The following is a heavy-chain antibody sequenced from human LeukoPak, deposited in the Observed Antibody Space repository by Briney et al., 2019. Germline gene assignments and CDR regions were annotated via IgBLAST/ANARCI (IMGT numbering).Heavy chain of an antibody. D-gene: IGHD3-3*01. CDR2: IYYSGST. Sequence: SESLSLTCIVSGGSPSSYYWSWIRQPPGRGREWVGYIYYSGSTNYNTSLKSRATLPVATSKTQLSLNSTSVTAADTAVYYCTRQDDFWSGSTDPYDYYDMDVWGKGTTVTVSS. J-gene: IGHJ6*03. CDR3: TRQDDFWSGSTDPYDYYDMDV. CDR1: GGSPSSYY. V-gene: IGHV4-59*01.